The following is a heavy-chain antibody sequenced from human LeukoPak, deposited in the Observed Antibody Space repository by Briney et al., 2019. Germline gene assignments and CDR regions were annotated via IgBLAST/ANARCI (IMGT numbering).Heavy chain of an antibody. V-gene: IGHV3-48*01. Sequence: GGSLRLSCAASGFTFSNYSMNWVRQAPGKGLEWVSYISSSSSTIYYADSMKGRFTISRDNAKNSLYLQMNSLRAEDTAVYYCARATAQIDYWGQGTLVTVSS. CDR1: GFTFSNYS. CDR3: ARATAQIDY. J-gene: IGHJ4*02. D-gene: IGHD4-17*01. CDR2: ISSSSSTI.